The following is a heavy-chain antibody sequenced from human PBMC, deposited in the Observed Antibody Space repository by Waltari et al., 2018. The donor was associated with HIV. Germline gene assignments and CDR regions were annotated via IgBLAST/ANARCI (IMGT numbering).Heavy chain of an antibody. CDR3: ARESRYRGHDDACDV. D-gene: IGHD2-21*01. V-gene: IGHV3-7*01. Sequence: EVQVAESGGGLVQPGGSLRLSCVASEFSIGAYYLSWVRQAPGKGLEWVANIKQDGRDKFYAAPVKGRFTISRDYARNTVFLQMDNLGAEDTALYFCARESRYRGHDDACDVWGQGTMVTVSS. CDR1: EFSIGAYY. CDR2: IKQDGRDK. J-gene: IGHJ3*01.